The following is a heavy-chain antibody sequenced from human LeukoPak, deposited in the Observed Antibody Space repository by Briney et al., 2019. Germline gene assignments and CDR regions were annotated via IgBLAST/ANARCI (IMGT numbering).Heavy chain of an antibody. V-gene: IGHV3-73*01. CDR1: GFTFSGSA. CDR2: IRSRANNYAT. J-gene: IGHJ4*02. Sequence: GGSLRLSCAASGFTFSGSAVHWVRQASGKGLEWVGRIRSRANNYATAYGASVKGRFTVSRDDSKNTAYLQMNSLKTEDTAVYYCTRSVDIVADYWGQGTLVTVSS. CDR3: TRSVDIVADY. D-gene: IGHD5-12*01.